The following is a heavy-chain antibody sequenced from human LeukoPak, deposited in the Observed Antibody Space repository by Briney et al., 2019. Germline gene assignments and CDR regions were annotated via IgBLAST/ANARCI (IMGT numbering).Heavy chain of an antibody. CDR3: ARHDDNDWYFFDI. CDR1: GGSIGSNH. J-gene: IGHJ4*02. D-gene: IGHD2-21*02. Sequence: PSETLSLTCTVSGGSIGSNHWSWVRQPPGKGREWIGYIFDSGSPNYKPALKSRVTISLDTSKNQVSLRLGSATAADTAIYYCARHDDNDWYFFDIWGQGTLVTVSS. V-gene: IGHV4-59*08. CDR2: IFDSGSP.